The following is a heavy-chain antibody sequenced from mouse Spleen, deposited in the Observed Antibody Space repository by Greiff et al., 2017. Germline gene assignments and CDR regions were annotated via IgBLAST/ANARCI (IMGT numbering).Heavy chain of an antibody. CDR1: GYTFTDYY. CDR3: ARGNGNYDY. Sequence: VQLKQSGPVLVKPGASVKMSCKASGYTFTDYYMNWVKQSHGKSLEWIGVINPYNGGTSYNQKFKGKATLTVDKSSSTAYMELNSLTSEDSAVYYCARGNGNYDYWGQGTTLTVSS. CDR2: INPYNGGT. D-gene: IGHD2-1*01. V-gene: IGHV1-19*01. J-gene: IGHJ2*01.